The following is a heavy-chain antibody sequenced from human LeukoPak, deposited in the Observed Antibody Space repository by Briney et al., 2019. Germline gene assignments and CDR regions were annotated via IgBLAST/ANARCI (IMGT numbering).Heavy chain of an antibody. CDR2: INPNSGGT. D-gene: IGHD4-11*01. V-gene: IGHV1-2*02. Sequence: ASVKVSCKASGYTFTGYYMHWVRQAPGQGLEWMGWINPNSGGTNYAQKFQGRVTMTRDTSISTAYMELSRLRSDDTAVYYCARLRDYSASWRGSASRYWGQGTLVTVSS. CDR1: GYTFTGYY. J-gene: IGHJ4*02. CDR3: ARLRDYSASWRGSASRY.